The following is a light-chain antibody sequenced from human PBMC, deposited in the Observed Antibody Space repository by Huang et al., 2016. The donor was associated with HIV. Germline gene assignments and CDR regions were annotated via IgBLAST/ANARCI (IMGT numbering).Light chain of an antibody. J-gene: IGKJ4*01. V-gene: IGKV3-11*01. CDR1: QSISSY. CDR3: QQRSNWPPT. CDR2: DAS. Sequence: EIVLTQSLATLSLSPGEGATLSCRASQSISSYLAWYQQQPGPAPRLLIYDASNRSTGIPARFSGSGSGTDFTLTISSLEPEDFAVYYCQQRSNWPPTFGGGTKVEIK.